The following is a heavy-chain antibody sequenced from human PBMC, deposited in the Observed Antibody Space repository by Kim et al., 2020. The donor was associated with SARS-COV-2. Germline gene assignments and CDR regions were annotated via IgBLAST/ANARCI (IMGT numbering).Heavy chain of an antibody. CDR1: GGSISSGSYY. J-gene: IGHJ6*02. CDR2: IYCTGST. Sequence: SETLSLTCTVSGGSISSGSYYWGWVRQPPGKGLEWIGSIYCTGSTYYNPSLKSRVTISADTSKNQFSLKLSSVTAADTAVYFCARMGAAYTRGGMDVWGQGTTVTVSS. D-gene: IGHD2-2*02. V-gene: IGHV4-39*01. CDR3: ARMGAAYTRGGMDV.